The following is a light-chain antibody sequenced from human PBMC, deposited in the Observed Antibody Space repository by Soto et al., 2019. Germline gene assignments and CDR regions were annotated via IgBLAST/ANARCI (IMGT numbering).Light chain of an antibody. Sequence: EIMMTQCTPTLAASPGETVTLSCSASEGISGNLAWYQQKPGQAPRLLIFRASTRAPGVPARFSGRGSGTDFTLSISRLESEDFAVYFCQQYSKSPPCTFGQGTKVEIK. V-gene: IGKV3D-15*01. J-gene: IGKJ1*01. CDR3: QQYSKSPPCT. CDR1: EGISGN. CDR2: RAS.